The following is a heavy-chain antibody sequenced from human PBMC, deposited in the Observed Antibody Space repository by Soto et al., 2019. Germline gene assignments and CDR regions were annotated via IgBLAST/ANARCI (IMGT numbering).Heavy chain of an antibody. J-gene: IGHJ3*02. Sequence: GASVKVSCKTSGYTFTNYGVSWVRQAPGQGLKWMGWISAYNGNTNYAQRFQGRVTMTTDTSTSTAYMELSSLRPDDTAIYYCARELLRFFDWFPRGDDAFDIWGQGTMVTVSS. D-gene: IGHD3-9*01. CDR1: GYTFTNYG. V-gene: IGHV1-18*01. CDR3: ARELLRFFDWFPRGDDAFDI. CDR2: ISAYNGNT.